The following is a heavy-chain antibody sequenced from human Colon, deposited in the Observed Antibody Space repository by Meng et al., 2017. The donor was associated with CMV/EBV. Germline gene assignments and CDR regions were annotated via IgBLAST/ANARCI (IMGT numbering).Heavy chain of an antibody. Sequence: LSCAASGFGFSYYWMHWVRQAPGKGLVWVSRINSDGTYRKYADSVKGRCTISRDNAKNMLYLEMNSLRAEDTAVYYCARENNGPEEYWGQGTLVTVSS. CDR1: GFGFSYYW. CDR3: ARENNGPEEY. J-gene: IGHJ4*01. V-gene: IGHV3-74*01. CDR2: INSDGTYR. D-gene: IGHD1-14*01.